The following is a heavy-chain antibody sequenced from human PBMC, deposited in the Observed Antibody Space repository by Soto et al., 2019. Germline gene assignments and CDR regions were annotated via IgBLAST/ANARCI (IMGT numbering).Heavy chain of an antibody. CDR3: AKNNMGYSLDY. CDR2: ISGSGGTT. V-gene: IGHV3-23*01. Sequence: EVQVLESGGALVQPGGSLRLSCAASGFTFSNYAMSWVRQAPGKGLEWVSSISGSGGTTYYADSVKGRLTLSRDNSKNTLYLQMNSLRVDDTAVYYCAKNNMGYSLDYWGQGTLVTVSS. D-gene: IGHD5-18*01. CDR1: GFTFSNYA. J-gene: IGHJ4*02.